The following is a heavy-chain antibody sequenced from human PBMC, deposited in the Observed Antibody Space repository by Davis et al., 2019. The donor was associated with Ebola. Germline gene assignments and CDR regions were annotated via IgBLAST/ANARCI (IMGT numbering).Heavy chain of an antibody. Sequence: GESLKISCAASGFTVSSNYMSWVRQAPGKGLEWVSVIYSGGSTYYADSVKGRFTISRDNSKNTLYLQMNSLRAEDTAVYYCARVRGYPADAFDIWGQGTKVTVSS. V-gene: IGHV3-66*01. CDR1: GFTVSSNY. CDR2: IYSGGST. J-gene: IGHJ3*02. CDR3: ARVRGYPADAFDI. D-gene: IGHD2-15*01.